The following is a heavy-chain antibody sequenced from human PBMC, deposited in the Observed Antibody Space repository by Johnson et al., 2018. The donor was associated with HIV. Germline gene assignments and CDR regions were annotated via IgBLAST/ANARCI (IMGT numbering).Heavy chain of an antibody. CDR2: IKHDGSDK. V-gene: IGHV3-7*01. CDR3: ARDEDYSKVRAFDS. CDR1: AFSFNSYW. D-gene: IGHD4-11*01. Sequence: VQLVESGGGLVQPGGSLRLSCAASAFSFNSYWMSWVRQAPGKGLEWVANIKHDGSDKYYVGSVTGRFTISRDNAKSSLYLQMNSLRAEDTAVYYCARDEDYSKVRAFDSWGQGTMVTVSS. J-gene: IGHJ3*02.